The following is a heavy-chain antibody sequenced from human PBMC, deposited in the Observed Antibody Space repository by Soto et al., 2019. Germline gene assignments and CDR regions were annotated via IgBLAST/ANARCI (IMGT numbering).Heavy chain of an antibody. Sequence: QVQLVQSGAEVKNPGASVKVSCKTSGYTFTSHGISWVRQAPGQGLEWMGWISAYNGNTNYAQKLQGRVTMTTDTPTSTAYMELRSLRSDDTAVYYCARTYCSSARCYSDYWGQGTLVTVSS. D-gene: IGHD2-2*01. CDR3: ARTYCSSARCYSDY. J-gene: IGHJ4*02. CDR1: GYTFTSHG. V-gene: IGHV1-18*04. CDR2: ISAYNGNT.